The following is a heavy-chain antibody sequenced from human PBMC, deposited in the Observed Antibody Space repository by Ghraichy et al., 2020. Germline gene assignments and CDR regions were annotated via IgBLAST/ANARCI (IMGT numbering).Heavy chain of an antibody. CDR2: ISAYNGNT. Sequence: ASVKVSCKASGYTFTSYGISWVRQAPGQGLEWMGWISAYNGNTNYAQKLQGRVTMTTDTSTSTAYMELRSLRSDDTAVYYCARDATPIAVAGHFDYWGQGTLVTVSS. V-gene: IGHV1-18*04. CDR1: GYTFTSYG. D-gene: IGHD6-19*01. CDR3: ARDATPIAVAGHFDY. J-gene: IGHJ4*02.